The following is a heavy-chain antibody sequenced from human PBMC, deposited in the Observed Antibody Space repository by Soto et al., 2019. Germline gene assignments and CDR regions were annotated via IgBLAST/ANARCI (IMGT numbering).Heavy chain of an antibody. CDR3: AKGTSGYSSSWYGY. CDR1: GFTFSSYG. V-gene: IGHV3-30*18. D-gene: IGHD6-13*01. CDR2: ISYDGSNK. J-gene: IGHJ4*02. Sequence: QVQLVESGGGVVQPGRSLRLSCAASGFTFSSYGMHWVRQAPGKGLEWVAVISYDGSNKYYADSVKGRFTISRDNSENTLYLQMNSLRAEDTAVYYCAKGTSGYSSSWYGYWGQGTLVTVSS.